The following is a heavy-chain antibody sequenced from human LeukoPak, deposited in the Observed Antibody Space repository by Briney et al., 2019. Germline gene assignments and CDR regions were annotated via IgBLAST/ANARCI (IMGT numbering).Heavy chain of an antibody. Sequence: GESLKISCKGSGYSFTSYWIGWVRQMPGKGLEWMGIIYPGDSDTRYSPCFQGQVTISADKSISTAYLQWSCLKASDTAMYYCARRDLRSYDSSGPDAFDIWGQGTMVTVSS. CDR2: IYPGDSDT. J-gene: IGHJ3*02. CDR3: ARRDLRSYDSSGPDAFDI. V-gene: IGHV5-51*01. CDR1: GYSFTSYW. D-gene: IGHD3-22*01.